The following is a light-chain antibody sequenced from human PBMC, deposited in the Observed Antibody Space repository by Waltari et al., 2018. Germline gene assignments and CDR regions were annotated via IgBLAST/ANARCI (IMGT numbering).Light chain of an antibody. J-gene: IGLJ2*01. V-gene: IGLV3-25*03. CDR1: ALPKQY. Sequence: SSELTQPPSVSVSPGQTATITCSGDALPKQYAFWYQQKPGPAPVLVTYKDTERPSGIPDRFSCSTSGTTVTLTISGGQAEDEADYYCQSADSTSTHVVFGGGTKLTVL. CDR3: QSADSTSTHVV. CDR2: KDT.